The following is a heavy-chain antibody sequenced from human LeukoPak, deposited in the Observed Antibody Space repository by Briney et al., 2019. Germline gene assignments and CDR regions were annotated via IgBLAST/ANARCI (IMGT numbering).Heavy chain of an antibody. V-gene: IGHV2-5*02. CDR2: IYWDDDK. CDR1: GFSLTTNGVG. Sequence: SGPTLVNPTQTLTLTCSFSGFSLTTNGVGVGWIRQPPVKALEWLALIYWDDDKRYSPSLKSRLTITKDTSKNQVVLTVTNLDPVDTATYYCARWPVRGSGHWGQGTLVTVSS. CDR3: ARWPVRGSGH. D-gene: IGHD2-15*01. J-gene: IGHJ4*02.